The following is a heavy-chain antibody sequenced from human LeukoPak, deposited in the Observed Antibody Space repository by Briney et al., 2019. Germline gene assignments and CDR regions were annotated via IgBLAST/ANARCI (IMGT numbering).Heavy chain of an antibody. CDR1: GGSISSSSYY. CDR2: IYYSGST. J-gene: IGHJ4*02. CDR3: ARATVPKNSLFDY. Sequence: SETLSLTCTVSGGSISSSSYYWGWIRQPPGKGLEWIGSIYYSGSTYYNPSLKSRVTISVDTSKNQFSLKLSSVTAADTAVYYCARATVPKNSLFDYWGQGTLVTVSS. D-gene: IGHD6-6*01. V-gene: IGHV4-39*07.